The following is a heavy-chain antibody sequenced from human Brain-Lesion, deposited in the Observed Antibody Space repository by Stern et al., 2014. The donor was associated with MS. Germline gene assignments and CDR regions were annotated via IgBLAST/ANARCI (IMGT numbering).Heavy chain of an antibody. CDR1: GYIFTGYY. V-gene: IGHV1-2*02. CDR2: INPNTGGT. D-gene: IGHD1-26*01. CDR3: ARDHYLGMDV. J-gene: IGHJ6*02. Sequence: VQLVESGAEVKKPGASVKVSCKTSGYIFTGYYIHWVRQAPGQGLEWMAWINPNTGGTKYAQKFQGRVTMSRDTSISTAYVELSSLTSDDTAVYYCARDHYLGMDVWVQGTTVTVSS.